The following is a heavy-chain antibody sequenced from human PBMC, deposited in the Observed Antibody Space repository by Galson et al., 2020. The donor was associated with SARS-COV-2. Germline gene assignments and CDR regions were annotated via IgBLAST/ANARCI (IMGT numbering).Heavy chain of an antibody. J-gene: IGHJ4*02. D-gene: IGHD2-2*01. CDR3: VRGSAEPGIDY. Sequence: ALHGESLKISCAASGFTFSDYWMHWVRQGPGEGLVWVSRINVDGSITDYADSVKGRSTISRDNAKNTLYLQMSSLRDEDTAVYYCVRGSAEPGIDYWGQGTLVSVSS. V-gene: IGHV3-74*01. CDR2: INVDGSIT. CDR1: GFTFSDYW.